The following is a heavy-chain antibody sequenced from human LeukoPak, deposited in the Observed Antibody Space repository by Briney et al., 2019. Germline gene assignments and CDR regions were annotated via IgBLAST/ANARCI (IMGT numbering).Heavy chain of an antibody. D-gene: IGHD6-13*01. CDR3: ARVPYSSSWYYYYYYMDV. Sequence: SETLSLTCTVSGVSISSSSYYWGWIRQPPGKGLEWIVSIYYSGSTYYNPSLKSRLTISVDTSKNPFSLKLSSVTAADTAVYYCARVPYSSSWYYYYYYMDVWGKGTTVTVSS. CDR2: IYYSGST. J-gene: IGHJ6*03. V-gene: IGHV4-39*07. CDR1: GVSISSSSYY.